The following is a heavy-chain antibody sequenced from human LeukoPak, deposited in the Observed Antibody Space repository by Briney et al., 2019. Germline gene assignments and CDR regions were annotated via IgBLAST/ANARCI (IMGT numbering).Heavy chain of an antibody. CDR2: ISYSGNT. D-gene: IGHD2-15*01. Sequence: PSETLSLTCTVSGGSIISSDYHWGWVRQPPGKGLEWIGTISYSGNTDYNPSLRSRVTISVDTSNNQFSLRLGSVTAADTAVYLCAGHCCSGPAKRVFDIWGQGTMVTVSS. V-gene: IGHV4-39*01. CDR3: AGHCCSGPAKRVFDI. CDR1: GGSIISSDYH. J-gene: IGHJ3*02.